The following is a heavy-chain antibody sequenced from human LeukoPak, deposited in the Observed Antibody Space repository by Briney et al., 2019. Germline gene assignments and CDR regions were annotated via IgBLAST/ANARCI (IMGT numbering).Heavy chain of an antibody. CDR3: ARDKSSWYYYYMDV. CDR2: ISYDGSNK. J-gene: IGHJ6*03. CDR1: GFTFSSYA. V-gene: IGHV3-30-3*01. D-gene: IGHD6-13*01. Sequence: GGSLRLSCAASGFTFSSYAMHWVRQAPGKGLEWVAVISYDGSNKYYADSVKGRFTISRDNSKNTLYLQMNSLRAEDTAVYYCARDKSSWYYYYMDVWGKGTTVTVSS.